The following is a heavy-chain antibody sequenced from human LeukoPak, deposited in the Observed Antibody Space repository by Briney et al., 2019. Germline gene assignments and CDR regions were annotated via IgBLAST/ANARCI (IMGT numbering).Heavy chain of an antibody. Sequence: GASVKVSCKASGYTFTSYGISWVRQAPGQGLEWMGWISAYNGNTNYAQKLQGRVTMTTDTSTSTAYMELRSLRSDDTAVYYCARDRCVAGITYYDFWSGYNYYYYYMDVWGKGTTVTVSS. V-gene: IGHV1-18*01. D-gene: IGHD3-3*01. CDR1: GYTFTSYG. CDR3: ARDRCVAGITYYDFWSGYNYYYYYMDV. CDR2: ISAYNGNT. J-gene: IGHJ6*03.